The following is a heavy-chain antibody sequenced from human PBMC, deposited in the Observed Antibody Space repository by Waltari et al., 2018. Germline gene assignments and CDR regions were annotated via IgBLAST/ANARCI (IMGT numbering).Heavy chain of an antibody. J-gene: IGHJ4*02. V-gene: IGHV4-34*01. Sequence: QVQLQQWGAGLLKPSETLSLTCAVYGGSFSGYYWSWIRQPPGKGLEWIGEINHSGSTNYNPSLKSRVTISVDTSKNQFSLKLSSVTAADTAVYYCARRDYYDSSGYSHFDYWGQGTLVTVSS. CDR3: ARRDYYDSSGYSHFDY. D-gene: IGHD3-22*01. CDR1: GGSFSGYY. CDR2: INHSGST.